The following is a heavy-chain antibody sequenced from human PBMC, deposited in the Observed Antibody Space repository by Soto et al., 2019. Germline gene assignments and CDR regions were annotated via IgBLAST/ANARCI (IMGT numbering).Heavy chain of an antibody. CDR2: ISYSAKT. CDR3: TRGAGQPWVRFDY. Sequence: SETLSLTCGVSGYSITSGFYWGWVRPSPGKGLEWIGSISYSAKTFYNPSLASRLSIALDTSMNQLSLRLTSVTAADTALYYCTRGAGQPWVRFDYWANGTVVTVSS. J-gene: IGHJ4*01. D-gene: IGHD2-2*01. CDR1: GYSITSGFY. V-gene: IGHV4-38-2*01.